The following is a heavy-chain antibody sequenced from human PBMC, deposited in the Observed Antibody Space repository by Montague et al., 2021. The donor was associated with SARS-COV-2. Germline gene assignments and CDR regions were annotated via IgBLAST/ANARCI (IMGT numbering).Heavy chain of an antibody. D-gene: IGHD3-10*01. J-gene: IGHJ4*02. CDR1: GGSFSAYY. V-gene: IGHV4-34*01. CDR3: SRTYRGSFDF. CDR2: INHSGTT. Sequence: SETLSLTCAVYGGSFSAYYWSWIRQSPGRGLEWIGEINHSGTTNYKSPLGSRLSMSVDTSKNQFSLNMSSVTAADTAVYFCSRTYRGSFDFWGQGILVTVSS.